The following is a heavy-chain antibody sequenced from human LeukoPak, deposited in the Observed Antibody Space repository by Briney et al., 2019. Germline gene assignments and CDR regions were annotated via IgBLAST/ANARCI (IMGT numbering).Heavy chain of an antibody. D-gene: IGHD3-16*01. CDR1: GFTFSDYY. V-gene: IGHV3-11*01. CDR3: ARAGGSRYYYAMDV. Sequence: PGRSLRLSCAASGFTFSDYYMSWIRQAPGKGLEWVSYISSSGSTIYYADSVKGRFTISRDNAKNSLYLQMNSLRAEDTAFYYCARAGGSRYYYAMDVWGQGTTVTVSS. CDR2: ISSSGSTI. J-gene: IGHJ6*02.